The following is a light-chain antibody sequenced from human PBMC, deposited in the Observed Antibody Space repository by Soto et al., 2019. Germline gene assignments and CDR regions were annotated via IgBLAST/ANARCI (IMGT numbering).Light chain of an antibody. J-gene: IGLJ1*01. CDR3: SSYTSSSIDYV. V-gene: IGLV2-14*01. CDR1: SSDDGGYNY. Sequence: QSALAQPASVSGSRGQSITMSCTGTSSDDGGYNYVSWYQQHPGKAPKLMIYEVSNRPSGVSNRFSGSKSGNTASLTISGLQAEDEADYYCSSYTSSSIDYVFGTGTKLTVL. CDR2: EVS.